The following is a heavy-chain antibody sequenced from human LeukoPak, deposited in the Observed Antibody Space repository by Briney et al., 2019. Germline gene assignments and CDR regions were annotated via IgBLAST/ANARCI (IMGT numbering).Heavy chain of an antibody. CDR3: ANSRDGYRDPGLDY. Sequence: PSETLSLTCTVSGGSISSSSYYWGWLRQPPGKGLEWIGSIYYSGSTYYNPSLKSQVTISVDTSKNQFSLKLSSVTAADTAVYYCANSRDGYRDPGLDYWGQGTLVTVSS. D-gene: IGHD5-24*01. CDR1: GGSISSSSYY. V-gene: IGHV4-39*01. CDR2: IYYSGST. J-gene: IGHJ4*02.